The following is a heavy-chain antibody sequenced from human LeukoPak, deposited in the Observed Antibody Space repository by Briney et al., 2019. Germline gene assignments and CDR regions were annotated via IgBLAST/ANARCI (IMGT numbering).Heavy chain of an antibody. CDR1: GYTFTGYY. V-gene: IGHV1-2*02. CDR2: INPNSGGT. Sequence: GASVKVSCKASGYTFTGYYMHWVRQAPGQGLEWMGWINPNSGGTNYAQKFQGRVTMTRDTSISTAYMELSRLRSDDTAVYYCARGHDFWSGYYPYWGQGTLVTVSS. J-gene: IGHJ4*02. D-gene: IGHD3-3*01. CDR3: ARGHDFWSGYYPY.